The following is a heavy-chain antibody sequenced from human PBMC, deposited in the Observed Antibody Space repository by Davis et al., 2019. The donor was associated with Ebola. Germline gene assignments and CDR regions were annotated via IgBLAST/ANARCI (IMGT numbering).Heavy chain of an antibody. CDR1: GGSFSGYY. Sequence: MPSETLSLTCAVYGGSFSGYYWSWIRQPPGKGLEWIGEINHSGSTNYNPSLKSRVTISVDTAKNQFSLKLSSVIAADTAVYYCARARGWIQIGRGYFDYWGQGTLVTVSS. CDR3: ARARGWIQIGRGYFDY. D-gene: IGHD5-24*01. V-gene: IGHV4-34*01. CDR2: INHSGST. J-gene: IGHJ4*02.